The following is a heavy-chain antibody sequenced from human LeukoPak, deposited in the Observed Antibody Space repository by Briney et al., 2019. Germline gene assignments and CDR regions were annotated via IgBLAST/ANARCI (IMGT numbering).Heavy chain of an antibody. CDR2: IWYDGSNK. Sequence: GTSLRLSCAASGFTFSSYGMHWVRQAPGKGLEWVAVIWYDGSNKYYADSVKGRFTISRDNSKNTLYLQMNSLRAEDTAVYYCAREDSGYDFGSDAFDIWGQGTMVTVSS. V-gene: IGHV3-33*01. CDR1: GFTFSSYG. D-gene: IGHD5-12*01. J-gene: IGHJ3*02. CDR3: AREDSGYDFGSDAFDI.